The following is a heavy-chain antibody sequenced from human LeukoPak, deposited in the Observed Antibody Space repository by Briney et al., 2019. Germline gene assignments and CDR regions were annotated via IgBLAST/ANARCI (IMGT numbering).Heavy chain of an antibody. CDR3: AKDRLWGWWYCSGGSCYLTFDY. CDR1: GFTFSSYA. D-gene: IGHD2-15*01. Sequence: PGGSLRLSCAASGFTFSSYAMSWVRQAPGKGLEWVSAISGSGGSTYYADSVKGRFTISRDNSKNTLYLQMNSLRAEDTAVYYCAKDRLWGWWYCSGGSCYLTFDYWGQGTLVTVSS. J-gene: IGHJ4*02. V-gene: IGHV3-23*01. CDR2: ISGSGGST.